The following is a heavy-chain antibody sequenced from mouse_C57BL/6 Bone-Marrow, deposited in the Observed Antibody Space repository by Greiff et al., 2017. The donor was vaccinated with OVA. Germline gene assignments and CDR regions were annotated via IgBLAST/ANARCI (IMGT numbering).Heavy chain of an antibody. CDR2: MYHGSGST. V-gene: IGHV1-55*01. CDR1: GYTFTSYW. CDR3: ARRYYGSSWYFDV. J-gene: IGHJ1*03. D-gene: IGHD1-1*01. Sequence: VQLQQPGAELVKPGASVKMSCKASGYTFTSYWITWVKQRPGQGLEWIGDMYHGSGSTNYNEKFKSKATLTVDTSSSTAYMQLSSLTSEDSAVYYCARRYYGSSWYFDVWGTGTTVTVSS.